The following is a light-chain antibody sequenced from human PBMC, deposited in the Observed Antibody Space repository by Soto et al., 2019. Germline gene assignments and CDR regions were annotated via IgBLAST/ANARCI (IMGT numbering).Light chain of an antibody. CDR3: QQYNNWPIT. V-gene: IGKV3-15*01. CDR2: GAS. J-gene: IGKJ5*01. CDR1: QSVSSF. Sequence: EIVMTQSPATLSVSPGERATLSCRASQSVSSFLAWYQRRPGQAPRLLIYGASTRAPGVPARFSGSGSGTKFTLSISSLQSEDFAVYSCQQYNNWPITFGQGTRLEIK.